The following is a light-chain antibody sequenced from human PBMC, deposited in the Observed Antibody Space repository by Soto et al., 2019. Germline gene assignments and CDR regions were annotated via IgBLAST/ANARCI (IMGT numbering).Light chain of an antibody. CDR3: QESYSTPSWT. CDR1: QIIGTY. V-gene: IGKV1-39*01. J-gene: IGKJ1*01. CDR2: AVS. Sequence: DILLTQSPSSLSASVGDRVTITCRASQIIGTYLNWYQQKPGKAPKLLIHAVSSLHSGVPSRFSGSGAATDFTLTISSLEPEDCATYYCQESYSTPSWTFGQGTKVEVK.